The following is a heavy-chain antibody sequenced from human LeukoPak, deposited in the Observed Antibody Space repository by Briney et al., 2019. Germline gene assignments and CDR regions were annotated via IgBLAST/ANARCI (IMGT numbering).Heavy chain of an antibody. CDR3: ARKRGGYDPHYMDV. Sequence: ASVKVSCKASGYDFTKYAVQWVRQAPGQRLEWMGWINTNTGNPTYAQGFTGRFVFSLDTSVSTAYLQISSLKAEDTAVYYCARKRGGYDPHYMDVWGKGTTVTVSS. CDR1: GYDFTKYA. D-gene: IGHD5-12*01. V-gene: IGHV7-4-1*02. CDR2: INTNTGNP. J-gene: IGHJ6*03.